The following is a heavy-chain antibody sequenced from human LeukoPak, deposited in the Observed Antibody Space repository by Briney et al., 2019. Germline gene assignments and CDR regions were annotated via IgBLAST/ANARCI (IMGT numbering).Heavy chain of an antibody. V-gene: IGHV3-21*01. CDR1: GFTFSSYS. CDR3: ARDASDFWSGWSWFDP. J-gene: IGHJ5*02. CDR2: ISSSSSYI. Sequence: KTGGSLRLSCAASGFTFSSYSMNWVRQAPGKGLEWVSSISSSSSYIYYADSVKGRFTISRDNAKNSLYLQMNSLRAEDTAVYYCARDASDFWSGWSWFDPWGQGTLVTVSS. D-gene: IGHD3-3*01.